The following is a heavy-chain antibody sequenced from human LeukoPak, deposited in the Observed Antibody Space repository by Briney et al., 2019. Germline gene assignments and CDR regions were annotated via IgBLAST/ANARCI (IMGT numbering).Heavy chain of an antibody. V-gene: IGHV4-38-2*02. J-gene: IGHJ4*02. D-gene: IGHD6-6*01. CDR1: GYSISSGYY. CDR3: ARDRSVGVLPAPPFDF. CDR2: FYHSGST. Sequence: SETLSLTCTVSGYSISSGYYWGWIRQPPGKGLEWIGSFYHSGSTYYNPSLKSRLTISADTSKNQFSLTLTSVTAADTAVYYCARDRSVGVLPAPPFDFWGQGTLVTVSS.